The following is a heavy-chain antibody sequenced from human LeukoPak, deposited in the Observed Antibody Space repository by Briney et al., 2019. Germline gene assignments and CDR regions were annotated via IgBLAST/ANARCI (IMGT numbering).Heavy chain of an antibody. J-gene: IGHJ4*02. CDR2: INHSGST. V-gene: IGHV4-34*01. CDR3: ARGGPRCASRDFDY. CDR1: GGSFSGYY. Sequence: SETLSLTCAVYGGSFSGYYWSWIRQPPGKGLEWIGEINHSGSTNYNPSLKSRVTISVDTSKNQFSLKLSSVTAADTAVYYCARGGPRCASRDFDYWGQGTLVTVSS.